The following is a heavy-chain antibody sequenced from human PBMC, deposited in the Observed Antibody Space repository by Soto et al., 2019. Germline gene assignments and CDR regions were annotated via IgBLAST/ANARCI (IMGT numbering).Heavy chain of an antibody. D-gene: IGHD3-22*01. CDR1: GGSISSYY. J-gene: IGHJ6*02. V-gene: IGHV4-59*01. CDR3: ARGGLLPVDV. CDR2: IYYSGST. Sequence: LSLTCTVSGGSISSYYWSWIRQPPGKGLEWIGYIYYSGSTNYNPSLKSRVTISVDTSKNQFSLKLSSVTAADTAVYYCARGGLLPVDVWGQGTTVTVSS.